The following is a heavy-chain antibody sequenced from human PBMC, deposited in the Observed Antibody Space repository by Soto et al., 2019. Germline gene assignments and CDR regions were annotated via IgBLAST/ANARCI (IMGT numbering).Heavy chain of an antibody. CDR3: ARGYYDFWSGYPRTYGMDV. J-gene: IGHJ6*02. V-gene: IGHV1-2*04. D-gene: IGHD3-3*01. CDR2: INPNSGGT. CDR1: GYTFTGYY. Sequence: ASVKVSCKASGYTFTGYYMHWVRQAPGQGLEWMGWINPNSGGTNYAQKFQGWVTMTRDTSISTAYMELSRLRSDDTAVYYCARGYYDFWSGYPRTYGMDVWGQGTTVTV.